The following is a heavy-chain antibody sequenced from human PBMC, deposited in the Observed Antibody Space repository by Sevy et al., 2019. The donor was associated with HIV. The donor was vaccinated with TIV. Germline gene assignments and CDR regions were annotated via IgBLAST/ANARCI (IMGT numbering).Heavy chain of an antibody. Sequence: LSLTCAVSGYSISSGYYWGWIRQPPGKGLEWIGSIYHSGSTYYNPSLKSRVTISVDTSKNQFSLKLSSVTAADTAVYYCQYHGDPDYYYYMDVWGKGTTVTVSS. J-gene: IGHJ6*03. CDR3: QYHGDPDYYYYMDV. D-gene: IGHD4-17*01. V-gene: IGHV4-38-2*01. CDR1: GYSISSGYY. CDR2: IYHSGST.